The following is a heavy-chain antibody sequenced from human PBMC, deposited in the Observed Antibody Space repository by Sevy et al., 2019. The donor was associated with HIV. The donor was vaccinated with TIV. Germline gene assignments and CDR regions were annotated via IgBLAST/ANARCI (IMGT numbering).Heavy chain of an antibody. CDR2: IYYSGST. D-gene: IGHD6-13*01. CDR3: ARGIAAAGTVSDFDY. CDR1: GGSISSYY. Sequence: SETLSLTCTVSGGSISSYYWSWIRQPPGKGLEWIGYIYYSGSTNYNPSLKSRVTISVDTSKNQFSLKLSSVTAADTAVYHCARGIAAAGTVSDFDYWGQGTLVTVSS. J-gene: IGHJ4*02. V-gene: IGHV4-59*01.